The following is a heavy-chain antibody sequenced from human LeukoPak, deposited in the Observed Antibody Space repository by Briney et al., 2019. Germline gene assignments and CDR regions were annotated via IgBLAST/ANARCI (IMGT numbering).Heavy chain of an antibody. D-gene: IGHD3-22*01. CDR3: ARDIDSSGYYEN. Sequence: GSLRLSCAASGFTFSSYSMNWVRQAPGKGLEWVSSISSSSSYIYYADSVKGRFTISRGNAKNSLYLQMNSLRAEDTAVYYCARDIDSSGYYENWGQGTLVTVSS. J-gene: IGHJ4*02. CDR1: GFTFSSYS. CDR2: ISSSSSYI. V-gene: IGHV3-21*01.